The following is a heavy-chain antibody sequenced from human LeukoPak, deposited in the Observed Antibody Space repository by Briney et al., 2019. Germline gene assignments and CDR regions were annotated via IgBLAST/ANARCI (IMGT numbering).Heavy chain of an antibody. CDR1: GYSVTSYW. Sequence: GESRKISCKGSGYSVTSYWIGWVRQMPGKGLEWMGIIYPGDSDTRYSPSFQGQVTISADKSISTAYLQWSSLKASDTAMYYCARQASIVGATADYWGQGTLVTVSS. CDR2: IYPGDSDT. CDR3: ARQASIVGATADY. D-gene: IGHD1-26*01. J-gene: IGHJ4*02. V-gene: IGHV5-51*01.